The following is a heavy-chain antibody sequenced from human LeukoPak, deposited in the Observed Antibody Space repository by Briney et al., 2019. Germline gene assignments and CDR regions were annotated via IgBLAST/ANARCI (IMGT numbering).Heavy chain of an antibody. Sequence: RASVKVSCKASGGTFSSYAISWVRQAPGQGLEWMGGIIPIFGTANYAQKFQGRVTITTDESTSTAYMELSSLRSEDTAMYYCARGNTIFGVVTQSENYMDVWGKGTTVTVSS. CDR3: ARGNTIFGVVTQSENYMDV. CDR2: IIPIFGTA. CDR1: GGTFSSYA. V-gene: IGHV1-69*05. D-gene: IGHD3-3*01. J-gene: IGHJ6*03.